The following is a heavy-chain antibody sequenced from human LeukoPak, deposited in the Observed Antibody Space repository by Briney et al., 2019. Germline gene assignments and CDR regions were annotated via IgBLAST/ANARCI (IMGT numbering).Heavy chain of an antibody. Sequence: GGSLRLSCAASGFTFSSYSMNWVRQAPGKGLEWVSSISSSSSYIYYADSVKGRFTISRDNAKNSLYLQMNSLRAEDTAAYYCARPLGGSGSYHYYYGIDVWGKGTTVTVSS. CDR3: ARPLGGSGSYHYYYGIDV. CDR2: ISSSSSYI. J-gene: IGHJ6*04. CDR1: GFTFSSYS. V-gene: IGHV3-21*01. D-gene: IGHD3-10*01.